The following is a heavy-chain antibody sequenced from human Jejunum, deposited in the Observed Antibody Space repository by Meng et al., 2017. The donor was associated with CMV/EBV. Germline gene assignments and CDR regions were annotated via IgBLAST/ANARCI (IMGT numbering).Heavy chain of an antibody. J-gene: IGHJ6*02. CDR3: ARDLVVVPAAMGVYYYYGMDV. Sequence: YYMGWIRQAPGKGLEWVSYISSSGSTIYYADSVKGRFTISRDNAKNSLYLQMNSLRAKDTAVYYCARDLVVVPAAMGVYYYYGMDVWGQGTTVTVSS. CDR1: YY. D-gene: IGHD2-2*01. V-gene: IGHV3-11*04. CDR2: ISSSGSTI.